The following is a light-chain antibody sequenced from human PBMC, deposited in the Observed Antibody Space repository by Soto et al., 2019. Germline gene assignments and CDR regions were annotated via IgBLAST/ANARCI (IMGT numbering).Light chain of an antibody. CDR1: SSDVGGYNY. V-gene: IGLV2-11*01. CDR3: CSYAGNYTLV. J-gene: IGLJ2*01. Sequence: QSALTQPRSVSGSPGQSVTISCTGTSSDVGGYNYVSWYQQEPGKAPKPMIFDVSKRPSGVPDRFSGSKSGNTASLTISGLQAEDEADYYCCSYAGNYTLVFGGGTKVTVL. CDR2: DVS.